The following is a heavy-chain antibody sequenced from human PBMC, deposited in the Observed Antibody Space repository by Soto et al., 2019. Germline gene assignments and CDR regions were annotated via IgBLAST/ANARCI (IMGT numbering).Heavy chain of an antibody. CDR2: IYYSGST. CDR3: ALGVGYFYYGMAD. J-gene: IGHJ6*02. Sequence: PSETLSLTCTVSGDSISSSSYYWGWIRQPPGKGLEWVGSIYYSGSTYYNPSLKSRVTISVDTSKNQFSLMLSSVTAADTAVYCCALGVGYFYYGMADLRQGTTVTVSS. D-gene: IGHD3-10*01. CDR1: GDSISSSSYY. V-gene: IGHV4-39*01.